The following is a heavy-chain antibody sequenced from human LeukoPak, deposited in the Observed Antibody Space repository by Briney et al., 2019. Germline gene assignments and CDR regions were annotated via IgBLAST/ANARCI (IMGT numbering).Heavy chain of an antibody. CDR1: GFTFSSYS. D-gene: IGHD5-12*01. V-gene: IGHV3-21*01. Sequence: GGSLRLSCAASGFTFSSYSMNWVRQAPGKGLEWVSSISSSSSYIYYAASEKGRFTISSDNAKNLLYLQMDSLRAEDTAVYYCARDPFSGYDKRVYYFDYWGQGVLVTVSS. CDR2: ISSSSSYI. CDR3: ARDPFSGYDKRVYYFDY. J-gene: IGHJ4*02.